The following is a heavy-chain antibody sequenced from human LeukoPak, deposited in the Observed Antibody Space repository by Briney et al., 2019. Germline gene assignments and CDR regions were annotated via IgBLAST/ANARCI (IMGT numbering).Heavy chain of an antibody. J-gene: IGHJ4*02. Sequence: PSETLSLTCAVYGGSFSGYYWSWIRQPPGKGLEWIGEINHSGSTNYNPSLKSRVTISVDTSKNQFSLKLSSVTAADTAVYYCARSAMDYFDYWGQGTLVTVSA. CDR2: INHSGST. CDR1: GGSFSGYY. D-gene: IGHD5-18*01. V-gene: IGHV4-34*01. CDR3: ARSAMDYFDY.